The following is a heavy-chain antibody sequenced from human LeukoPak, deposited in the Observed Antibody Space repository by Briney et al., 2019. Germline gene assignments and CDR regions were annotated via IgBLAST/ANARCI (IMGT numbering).Heavy chain of an antibody. CDR1: GYTFTSYG. CDR3: ARIPAGIVGATMYFDY. D-gene: IGHD1-26*01. Sequence: ASVKVSCKASGYTFTSYGISWVRQPPGQGLEWMGWISAYNGNTNYAQKPQGRVTMTTDTSTSTAYMELRSLRSDDTAVYYCARIPAGIVGATMYFDYWGQGTLVTVSS. CDR2: ISAYNGNT. V-gene: IGHV1-18*01. J-gene: IGHJ4*02.